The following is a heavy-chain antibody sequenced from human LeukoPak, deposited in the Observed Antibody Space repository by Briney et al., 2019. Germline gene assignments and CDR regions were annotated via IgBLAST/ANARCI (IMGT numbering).Heavy chain of an antibody. D-gene: IGHD6-19*01. CDR1: GYTFTGYY. CDR2: INPNSGGT. J-gene: IGHJ5*02. Sequence: ASVKVSCKTSGYTFTGYYIHWVRQAPGQGLEWMGYINPNSGGTTYAHKFQGRVTMTRDTSISTAFMELSGLRSDDTAVYYCAKDKVGSGWYKICFDPWGQGTLVSVSS. CDR3: AKDKVGSGWYKICFDP. V-gene: IGHV1-2*07.